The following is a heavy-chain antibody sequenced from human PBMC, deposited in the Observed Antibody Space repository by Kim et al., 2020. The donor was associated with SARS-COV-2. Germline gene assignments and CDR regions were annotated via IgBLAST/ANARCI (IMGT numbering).Heavy chain of an antibody. J-gene: IGHJ2*01. Sequence: GGSLRLSCAASGFTFSSYSMNWVRQAPGKGLEWVSSISSSSSYIYYADSVKGRFTISRDNAKNSLYLQMNSLRAEDTAVYYCARGIDSSSWTYWYFELWGRGTLVTVSS. D-gene: IGHD6-13*01. V-gene: IGHV3-21*01. CDR3: ARGIDSSSWTYWYFEL. CDR1: GFTFSSYS. CDR2: ISSSSSYI.